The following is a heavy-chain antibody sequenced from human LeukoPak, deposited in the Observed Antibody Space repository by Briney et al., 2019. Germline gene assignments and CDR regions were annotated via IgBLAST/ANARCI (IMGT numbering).Heavy chain of an antibody. V-gene: IGHV3-48*04. D-gene: IGHD3-3*01. CDR3: ARAVAFCFDY. Sequence: GGSLRLSCAASGFSFSSYSMNWVRQAPGKGLEWVSYISSSGSTIYYADSVKGRFTISRDNAKNSMYLRMNSLRAEDTAVYYCARAVAFCFDYWGPGTLVTVSS. CDR1: GFSFSSYS. J-gene: IGHJ4*02. CDR2: ISSSGSTI.